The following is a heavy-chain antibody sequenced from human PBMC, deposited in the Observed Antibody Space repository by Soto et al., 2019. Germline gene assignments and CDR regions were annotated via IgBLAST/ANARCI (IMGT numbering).Heavy chain of an antibody. D-gene: IGHD6-13*01. J-gene: IGHJ4*02. CDR1: GAPICPYN. CDR2: IYYSAST. CDR3: VRGRVYSRAGDSDS. Sequence: YATLSLPCTFCGAPICPYNRSLIRQAPSKGLEWIGYIYYSASTNYNPSLKSRVTLSVDTSKNQFSLQLSSVTAADTAVYYCVRGRVYSRAGDSDSGGRVPRVT. V-gene: IGHV4-59*01.